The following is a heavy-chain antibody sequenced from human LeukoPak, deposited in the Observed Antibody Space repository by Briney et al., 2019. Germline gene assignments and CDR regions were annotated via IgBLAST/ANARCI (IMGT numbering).Heavy chain of an antibody. V-gene: IGHV1-2*02. CDR2: INPNSGGT. CDR3: ARGLEYSYGHFDY. J-gene: IGHJ4*02. D-gene: IGHD5-18*01. CDR1: GYTFTGYY. Sequence: ASVKVSCKASGYTFTGYYMHWVRQAPGQGLEWMGWINPNSGGTNYAQKFQGRVTMTRDTSISTAYMELSRLRSDDTAVYYCARGLEYSYGHFDYWGQGTLVTVSS.